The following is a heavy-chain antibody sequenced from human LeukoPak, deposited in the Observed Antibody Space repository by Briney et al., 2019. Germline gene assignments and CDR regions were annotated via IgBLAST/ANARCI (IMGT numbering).Heavy chain of an antibody. D-gene: IGHD4-17*01. Sequence: GESLKISCKGSGYSFTSYGISWVRQAPGQGLEWMGWISAYNGNTNYAQKLQGRVTMTTDTSTSTAYMELRSLRSDDTAVYYCASTGYGDYGTSYYYYGMDVWGQGTTVTVSS. CDR2: ISAYNGNT. CDR3: ASTGYGDYGTSYYYYGMDV. V-gene: IGHV1-18*01. CDR1: GYSFTSYG. J-gene: IGHJ6*02.